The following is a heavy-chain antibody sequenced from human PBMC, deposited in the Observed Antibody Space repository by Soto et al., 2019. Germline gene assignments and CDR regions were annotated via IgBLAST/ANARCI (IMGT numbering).Heavy chain of an antibody. J-gene: IGHJ5*02. CDR1: GFTFSSYA. D-gene: IGHD6-13*01. V-gene: IGHV3-64D*06. CDR2: ISSNGGST. Sequence: LRLSCSASGFTFSSYAMHWVRQAPGKGLEYVSAISSNGGSTYYADSVKGRFTISRDNSKNTLYLQMSSLRAEDTAVYYCVKGSIAAALFPNWFDPWGQGTLVTVSS. CDR3: VKGSIAAALFPNWFDP.